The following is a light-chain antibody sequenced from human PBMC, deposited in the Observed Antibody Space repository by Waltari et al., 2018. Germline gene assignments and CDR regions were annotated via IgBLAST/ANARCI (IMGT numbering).Light chain of an antibody. J-gene: IGLJ2*01. CDR1: SSAVRNYTL. V-gene: IGLV2-23*02. CDR3: CAYVGRDVV. Sequence: QSVLTQPASASGSPGQSLTIPRTSTSSAVRNYTLVSWYQQHPGKAPKLMIYEVSQRPSGVSNRFSGSKSGNTASLTISGLQAEDEADYYCCAYVGRDVVFGGRTKLTVL. CDR2: EVS.